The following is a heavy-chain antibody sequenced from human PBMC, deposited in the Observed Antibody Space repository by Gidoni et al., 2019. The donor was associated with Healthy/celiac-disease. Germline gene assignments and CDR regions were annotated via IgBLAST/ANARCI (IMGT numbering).Heavy chain of an antibody. J-gene: IGHJ3*02. D-gene: IGHD6-6*01. Sequence: EVQLVESGGGLVQPGGSLRLSCAASGFTVSSNYMSWVRQAPGKGLEWVSVIYSGGSTYYADSVKGRFTISRDNSKNTLYLQMNSLRAEDTAVYYCATNRNSSSFTNDAFDIWGQGTMVTVSS. CDR3: ATNRNSSSFTNDAFDI. CDR2: IYSGGST. CDR1: GFTVSSNY. V-gene: IGHV3-66*01.